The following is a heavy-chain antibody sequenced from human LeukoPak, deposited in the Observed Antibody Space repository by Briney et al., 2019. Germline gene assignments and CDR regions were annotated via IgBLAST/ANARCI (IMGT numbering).Heavy chain of an antibody. J-gene: IGHJ4*02. CDR1: GFTVINYA. CDR3: AKRPISGDDKSFDY. V-gene: IGHV3-23*01. Sequence: GGCLRLSCAASGFTVINYAMNWVRQAPGKGLEWVSTIRESSGDTYYEDSVKGRVTIYRDISRNTVYLQMNNLRVEDTAVYFCAKRPISGDDKSFDYWGQGLLVTVSS. D-gene: IGHD2-21*01. CDR2: IRESSGDT.